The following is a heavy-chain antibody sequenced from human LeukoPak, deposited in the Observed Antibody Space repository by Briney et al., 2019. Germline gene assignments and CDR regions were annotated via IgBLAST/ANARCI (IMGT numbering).Heavy chain of an antibody. CDR2: ISGSGGST. CDR1: GFTFSSYA. V-gene: IGHV3-23*01. J-gene: IGHJ4*02. Sequence: GGSLRLSRAASGFTFSSYAMSWVRQAPGKGLEWVSAISGSGGSTYYADSVKGRFTISRDNSKNTLYLQMNSLRAEDTAIYYCAKERSFGTWLGDYWGQGTLVTVSS. D-gene: IGHD2/OR15-2a*01. CDR3: AKERSFGTWLGDY.